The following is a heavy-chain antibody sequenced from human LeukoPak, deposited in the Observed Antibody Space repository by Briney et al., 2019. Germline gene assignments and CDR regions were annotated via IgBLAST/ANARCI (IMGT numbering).Heavy chain of an antibody. CDR3: ARVRVVRGVIILPLGY. CDR1: GYTFTSYA. CDR2: INTNTGNP. Sequence: ASVKVSCKASGYTFTSYAMNWVRQAPGQGLEWMGWINTNTGNPTYAQGFTGRFVFSLDTSVSTAYLQISSLKAEDTAVYYCARVRVVRGVIILPLGYWGQGTLVTVSS. D-gene: IGHD3-10*01. V-gene: IGHV7-4-1*02. J-gene: IGHJ4*02.